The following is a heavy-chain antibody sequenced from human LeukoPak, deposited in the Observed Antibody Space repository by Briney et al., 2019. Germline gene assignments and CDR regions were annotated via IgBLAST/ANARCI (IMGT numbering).Heavy chain of an antibody. V-gene: IGHV3-7*03. Sequence: GGSLRLSCAASGFTFSSYWMSWVRQAPGKGLEWVANIKQGGSEKYYVDSVKGRFTISRDNAKNSLYLQMNSLRAEDTAVYYCARWRLYCSSTSCYFDYWGQGTLVTVSS. CDR2: IKQGGSEK. CDR3: ARWRLYCSSTSCYFDY. J-gene: IGHJ4*02. CDR1: GFTFSSYW. D-gene: IGHD2-2*01.